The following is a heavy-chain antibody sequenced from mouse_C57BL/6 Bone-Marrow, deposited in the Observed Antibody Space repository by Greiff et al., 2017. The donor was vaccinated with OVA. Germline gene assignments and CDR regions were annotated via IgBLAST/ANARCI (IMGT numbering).Heavy chain of an antibody. J-gene: IGHJ2*01. CDR1: GYTFTDYY. Sequence: KLQQSGAELVRPGASVKLSCKASGYTFTDYYINWVKQRPGQGLEWIARIYPGSGNTYYNEKFKGKATLTAEKFSSTAYMQLSSLTSEDSAVYFCASELGYFDYWGQGTTLTVSS. V-gene: IGHV1-76*01. CDR2: IYPGSGNT. CDR3: ASELGYFDY. D-gene: IGHD4-1*01.